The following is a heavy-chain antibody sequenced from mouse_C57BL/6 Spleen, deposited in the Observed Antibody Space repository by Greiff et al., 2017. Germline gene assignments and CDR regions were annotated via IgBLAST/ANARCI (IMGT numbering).Heavy chain of an antibody. V-gene: IGHV1-69*01. J-gene: IGHJ4*01. Sequence: VQLQQPGAELVMPGASVKLSCKASGYTFTSYWMHWVKQRPGQGLEWIGEIDPSDSYTNYNQKFKGKSTLTVDKSSSTAYMQLSSLTSEDSAVYYCARKGGNSNPYAMDYWGQGTSVTVSS. D-gene: IGHD2-5*01. CDR2: IDPSDSYT. CDR3: ARKGGNSNPYAMDY. CDR1: GYTFTSYW.